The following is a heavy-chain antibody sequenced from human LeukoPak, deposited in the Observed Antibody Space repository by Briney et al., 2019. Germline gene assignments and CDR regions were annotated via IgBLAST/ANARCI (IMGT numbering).Heavy chain of an antibody. J-gene: IGHJ5*02. CDR1: GYSFTSYG. CDR2: ISAYNGNT. Sequence: GASVKVSCKTSGYSFTSYGISWVRQAPGQGLEWMGWISAYNGNTNYAQKLQGRVTMTTDTSTSTAYMELSRLRSDDTAVYYCARTYDSSGYYFDPWGQGTLVTVSS. CDR3: ARTYDSSGYYFDP. V-gene: IGHV1-18*01. D-gene: IGHD3-22*01.